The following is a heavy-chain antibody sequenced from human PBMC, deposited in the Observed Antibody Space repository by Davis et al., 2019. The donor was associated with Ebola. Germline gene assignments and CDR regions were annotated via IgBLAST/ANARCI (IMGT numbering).Heavy chain of an antibody. V-gene: IGHV3-23*01. D-gene: IGHD1-26*01. Sequence: GGSLRLSCAASGFVFSSYVMSWVRRAPGKGLEWVSTLGLSADTYYADSVKGRFTISRDNSKSTLYLQMNGLRVEDTAIYYCAKDTSNIWFDIWGQGTMVTVSS. J-gene: IGHJ3*02. CDR1: GFVFSSYV. CDR2: LGLSADT. CDR3: AKDTSNIWFDI.